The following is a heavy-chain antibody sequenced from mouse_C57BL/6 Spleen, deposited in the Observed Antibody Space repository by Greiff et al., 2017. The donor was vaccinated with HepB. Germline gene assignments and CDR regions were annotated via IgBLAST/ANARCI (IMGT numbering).Heavy chain of an antibody. D-gene: IGHD1-1*01. CDR2: IWSGGST. CDR1: GFSLTSYG. J-gene: IGHJ3*01. CDR3: ASHYGSSYTWFAY. Sequence: VQVVESGPGLVQPSQSLSITCTVSGFSLTSYGVHWVRQSPGKGLEWLGVIWSGGSTDYNAAFISRLSISKDNSKSQVFFKMNSLQADDTAIYYCASHYGSSYTWFAYWGQGTLVTVSA. V-gene: IGHV2-2*01.